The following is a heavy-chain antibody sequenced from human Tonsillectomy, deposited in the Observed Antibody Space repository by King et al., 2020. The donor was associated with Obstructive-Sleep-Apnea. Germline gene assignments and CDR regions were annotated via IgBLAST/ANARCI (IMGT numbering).Heavy chain of an antibody. CDR3: ARVAYGGGSDWYFDL. D-gene: IGHD4-23*01. Sequence: VQLQESGPGLVKPSETLSLTCTVSGGSVSSGSYYWSWIRQPPGKGLEWIGYIYYSGHTNYNPSLKSRVTISVDTSKNQFSLKLRSVTAADTAVYYCARVAYGGGSDWYFDLWGRGTLITVSS. CDR1: GGSVSSGSYY. J-gene: IGHJ2*01. V-gene: IGHV4-61*01. CDR2: IYYSGHT.